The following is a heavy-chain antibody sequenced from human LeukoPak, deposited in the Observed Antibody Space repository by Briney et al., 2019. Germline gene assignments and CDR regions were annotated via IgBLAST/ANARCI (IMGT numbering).Heavy chain of an antibody. V-gene: IGHV1-18*01. CDR2: ISANNANT. Sequence: GASVKVSCKASGDTFISYGISWVRQAPGQGLEWMGWISANNANTNYAQKLQGRVTMTTDTSTSTAYMELRSLRSDDTAVYYCASHKYCSSTSCYASDIWGQGTMVTVSS. CDR3: ASHKYCSSTSCYASDI. D-gene: IGHD2-2*01. J-gene: IGHJ3*02. CDR1: GDTFISYG.